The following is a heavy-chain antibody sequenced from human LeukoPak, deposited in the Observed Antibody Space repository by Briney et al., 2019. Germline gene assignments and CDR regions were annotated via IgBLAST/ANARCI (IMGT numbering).Heavy chain of an antibody. CDR1: GFTFGDYD. D-gene: IGHD1-26*01. J-gene: IGHJ4*02. Sequence: GGSLRLSCAASGFTFGDYDMHWVRQAPGKGLEWVALIRADEATTHYADSVKGRFTISRDNSKNSLYLQMNSLKTEDTALYYCARDNTGSYEYWGQGTLVTVSP. CDR3: ARDNTGSYEY. CDR2: IRADEATT. V-gene: IGHV3-43*02.